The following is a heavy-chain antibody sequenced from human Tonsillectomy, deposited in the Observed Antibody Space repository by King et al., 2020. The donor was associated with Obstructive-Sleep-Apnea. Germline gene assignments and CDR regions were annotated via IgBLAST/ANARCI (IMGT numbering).Heavy chain of an antibody. CDR1: GFTFSSYS. Sequence: EVQLVESGGGLVQPGGSLRLSCAASGFTFSSYSMNWVRQAPGKGLEWVSYISSSSSTIYYADSVKGRFTISRDNAKNSLYLQMNSLRAEDTAVYYCARIVVVPAAMMGYYYYYGMDVWGQGTTVTVSS. V-gene: IGHV3-48*04. CDR3: ARIVVVPAAMMGYYYYYGMDV. J-gene: IGHJ6*02. CDR2: ISSSSSTI. D-gene: IGHD2-2*01.